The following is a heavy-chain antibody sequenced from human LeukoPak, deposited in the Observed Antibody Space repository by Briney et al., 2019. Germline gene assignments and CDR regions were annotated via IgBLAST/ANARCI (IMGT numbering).Heavy chain of an antibody. D-gene: IGHD3-3*01. Sequence: GGSLRLSCAASGFTFISFAMTWVRQAPGKGLEWVSTISGIGDNTYYADSVKGRFTISRDNSKNTLYLQMNSLSAEDTAVYYCAKKSYGPTIFGGAGDMDVWGKGTTVTVSS. V-gene: IGHV3-23*01. CDR3: AKKSYGPTIFGGAGDMDV. CDR1: GFTFISFA. J-gene: IGHJ6*03. CDR2: ISGIGDNT.